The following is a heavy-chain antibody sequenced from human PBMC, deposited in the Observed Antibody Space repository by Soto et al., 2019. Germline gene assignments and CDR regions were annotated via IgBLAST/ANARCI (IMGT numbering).Heavy chain of an antibody. CDR2: IYKSGRT. Sequence: QVHLQESGPGLLKPSQTLSLTCAVSGDSIGSGDYYWAWIRQSPGKGLEYIGYIYKSGRTYYNPSLKSRPVISLDPSKNQVFLRLTSLTAADTAMYFCARSLSSSSGYFDPWGQGTLVTVSS. V-gene: IGHV4-30-4*01. D-gene: IGHD6-6*01. CDR3: ARSLSSSSGYFDP. CDR1: GDSIGSGDYY. J-gene: IGHJ5*02.